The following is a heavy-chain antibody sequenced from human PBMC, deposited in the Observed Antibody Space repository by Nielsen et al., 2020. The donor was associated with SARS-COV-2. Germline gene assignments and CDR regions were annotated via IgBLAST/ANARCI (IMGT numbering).Heavy chain of an antibody. CDR1: NGSINDYY. Sequence: SETLSLTCTVSNGSINDYYWNWIRQPPGKGLEWIGYIYYSGSTNYKPSLKSRLTISVDTSNNQFSLRLTSLTAADTAVYYCARGSRPGYDYYGVDVWGQGTTVTVSS. CDR2: IYYSGST. D-gene: IGHD3-3*01. CDR3: ARGSRPGYDYYGVDV. J-gene: IGHJ6*02. V-gene: IGHV4-59*13.